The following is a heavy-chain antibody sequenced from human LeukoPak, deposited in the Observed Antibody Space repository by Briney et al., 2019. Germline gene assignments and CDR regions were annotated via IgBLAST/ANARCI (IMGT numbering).Heavy chain of an antibody. CDR1: GGTFSSYA. D-gene: IGHD4-17*01. Sequence: SVKVSCKASGGTFSSYAFSWVRQAPGQGLEWMGRIIPILAIANYAQKFQGRVTISADKSTNTAYMELSSLRSEDTAMYYCASGHYGDYGQWSSMNYWGQGTLVTVSS. CDR3: ASGHYGDYGQWSSMNY. V-gene: IGHV1-69*04. J-gene: IGHJ4*02. CDR2: IIPILAIA.